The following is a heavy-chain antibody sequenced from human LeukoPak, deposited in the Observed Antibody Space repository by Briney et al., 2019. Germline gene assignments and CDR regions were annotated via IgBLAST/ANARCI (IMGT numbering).Heavy chain of an antibody. J-gene: IGHJ4*02. CDR2: ISGSGGST. CDR3: AKDRDYGGNSAVIDY. D-gene: IGHD4-23*01. Sequence: GGSLRLSCAASGFTFSSYAMSWVRQAPGKGLEWVSAISGSGGSTYYADPVKGRFTISRDNSKNTLYLQMNSLRAEDTAVYYCAKDRDYGGNSAVIDYWGQGTLVTVSS. V-gene: IGHV3-23*01. CDR1: GFTFSSYA.